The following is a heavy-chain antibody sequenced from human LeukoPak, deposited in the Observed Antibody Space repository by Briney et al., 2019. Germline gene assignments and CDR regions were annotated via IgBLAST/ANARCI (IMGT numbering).Heavy chain of an antibody. CDR2: IYYSGTT. D-gene: IGHD6-13*01. V-gene: IGHV4-39*01. J-gene: IGHJ4*02. CDR3: ARHGGAAAAIDY. Sequence: SETLSLTCTVTGGFVSSSSYYWGWIRQPPGKGLEWIGSIYYSGTTYYIPSLKSRITISVDTSKNQFSLKLNSVTAADTAVYYCARHGGAAAAIDYWGQGTLVTVSS. CDR1: GGFVSSSSYY.